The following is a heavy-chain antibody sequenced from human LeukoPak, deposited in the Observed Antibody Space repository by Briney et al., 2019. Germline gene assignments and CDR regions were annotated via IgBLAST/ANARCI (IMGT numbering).Heavy chain of an antibody. V-gene: IGHV4-59*01. CDR1: GDSISSYY. J-gene: IGHJ4*02. CDR3: ARTDSHYLSFDY. CDR2: IYYSGST. D-gene: IGHD4-11*01. Sequence: PSETLSLTYTVSGDSISSYYWSWIRQTPGKGLEWIGYIYYSGSTNYNPSLKSRVTISVDTSKNQFSLNLNSVTAADTAVYYCARTDSHYLSFDYWGQGTLVTVSS.